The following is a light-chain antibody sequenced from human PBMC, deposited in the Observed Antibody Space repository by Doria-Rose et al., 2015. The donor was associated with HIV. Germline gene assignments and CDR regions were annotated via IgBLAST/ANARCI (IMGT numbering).Light chain of an antibody. CDR3: HQYASSRT. Sequence: TQSSGTLSLSPGERATLSCRASQSVSANYLAWYQQRPGQSPRLLIYGASSRATDIPDRLSGSGSGTDFTLTISRLEPEDFAVYYCHQYASSRTFGQGTKVEIK. CDR1: QSVSANY. J-gene: IGKJ1*01. V-gene: IGKV3-20*01. CDR2: GAS.